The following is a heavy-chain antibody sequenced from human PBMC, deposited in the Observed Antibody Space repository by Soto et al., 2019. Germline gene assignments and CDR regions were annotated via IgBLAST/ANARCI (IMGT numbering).Heavy chain of an antibody. Sequence: QVQLVQSGAEVKKPGASVKVSCKASGYTFTSYDINWVRQATGQGLEWMGWMNPNSGNTGYAQKFQGRVTMTRNTSISTAYMEMSSLSSEDTAVYYCAREFPYRNSGAWLFRVGRRYQRGGYFAYWGQGTLVTVSS. CDR3: AREFPYRNSGAWLFRVGRRYQRGGYFAY. CDR2: MNPNSGNT. D-gene: IGHD5-12*01. CDR1: GYTFTSYD. J-gene: IGHJ4*02. V-gene: IGHV1-8*01.